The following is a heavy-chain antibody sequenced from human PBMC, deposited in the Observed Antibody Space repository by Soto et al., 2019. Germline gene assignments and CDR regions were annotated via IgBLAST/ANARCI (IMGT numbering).Heavy chain of an antibody. Sequence: GGSLRLSCAASGFTFSSYGMHWVRQAPGKGLEWVAVISYDGSNKYYADSVKGRFTISRDNSKNTLYLQMNSLRAEGTAVYYCAKDDCSGGSCYLNWFDPWGQGTLVTVSS. D-gene: IGHD2-15*01. V-gene: IGHV3-30*18. CDR3: AKDDCSGGSCYLNWFDP. CDR2: ISYDGSNK. J-gene: IGHJ5*02. CDR1: GFTFSSYG.